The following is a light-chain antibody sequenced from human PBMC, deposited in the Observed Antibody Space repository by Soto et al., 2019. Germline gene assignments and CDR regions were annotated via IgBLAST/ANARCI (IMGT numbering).Light chain of an antibody. Sequence: DIQMTQSPSTLSASVGDRVTITCRASQSISSWLAWYQQKPGKAPKLLIQKASSLESGVPSRFSGSGSGTEFTLTISSLQPDDFATYYCQQYSIISLNFGGGTKVEIK. J-gene: IGKJ4*01. CDR1: QSISSW. V-gene: IGKV1-5*03. CDR2: KAS. CDR3: QQYSIISLN.